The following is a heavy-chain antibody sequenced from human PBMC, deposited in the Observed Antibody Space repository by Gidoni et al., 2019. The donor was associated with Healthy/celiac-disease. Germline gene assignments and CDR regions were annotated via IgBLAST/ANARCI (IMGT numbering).Heavy chain of an antibody. Sequence: DVQLVESGGCRVKPGGSLRLSCAASESTFSSYSMNWVRQDPGKGVEWVSVISSSSSYINYADSVKGRFTISRDKAKNSLYLQMKRLRDEETAVYYCARNRGGATTPFDYGGQGTLVTVSS. V-gene: IGHV3-21*01. CDR3: ARNRGGATTPFDY. CDR2: ISSSSSYI. CDR1: ESTFSSYS. J-gene: IGHJ4*02. D-gene: IGHD1-26*01.